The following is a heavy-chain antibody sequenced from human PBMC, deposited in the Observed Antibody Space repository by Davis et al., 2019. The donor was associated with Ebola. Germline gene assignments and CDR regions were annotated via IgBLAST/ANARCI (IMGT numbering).Heavy chain of an antibody. V-gene: IGHV3-53*04. Sequence: GGSLRLSCAASGFTVSSNYMSWVRQAPGKGLEWVSVIYSGGSTYYADSVKGRFTISRHNSKNPLYLQMNSLRAEDTAVYYCASRSSTSCYCLDYWGQGTLVTVSS. CDR1: GFTVSSNY. CDR2: IYSGGST. D-gene: IGHD2-2*01. CDR3: ASRSSTSCYCLDY. J-gene: IGHJ4*02.